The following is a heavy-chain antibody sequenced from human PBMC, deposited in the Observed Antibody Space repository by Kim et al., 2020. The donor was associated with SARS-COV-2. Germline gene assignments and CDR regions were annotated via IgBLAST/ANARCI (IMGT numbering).Heavy chain of an antibody. CDR3: TTLKGTTRGSGKDY. V-gene: IGHV3-15*01. D-gene: IGHD2-15*01. Sequence: AAPVKGRFTISRDDSKNTLYLQMNSLKTEDTAVYYCTTLKGTTRGSGKDYWGQGTLVTVSS. J-gene: IGHJ4*02.